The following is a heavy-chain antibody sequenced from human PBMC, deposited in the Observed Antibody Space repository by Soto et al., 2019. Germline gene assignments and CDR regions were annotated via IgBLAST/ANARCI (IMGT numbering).Heavy chain of an antibody. D-gene: IGHD3-22*01. J-gene: IGHJ4*02. CDR3: ARDQYYYDSSGDYPPFDY. CDR1: GYTFTSYG. CDR2: ISAYNGNT. Sequence: GASVKVSCKASGYTFTSYGIIWVRQAPGQGLEWMGWISAYNGNTNYAQKLQGRVTMTTDTSTSTAYMELRSLRSDDTAVYYCARDQYYYDSSGDYPPFDYWGQGTLVTVSS. V-gene: IGHV1-18*01.